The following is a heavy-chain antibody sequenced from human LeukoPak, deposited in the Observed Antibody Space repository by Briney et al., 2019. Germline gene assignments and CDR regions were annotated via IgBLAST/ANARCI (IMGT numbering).Heavy chain of an antibody. D-gene: IGHD5-24*01. CDR3: ARSRRMARGGFDP. CDR2: INHSGST. CDR1: GGSFSGYY. J-gene: IGHJ5*02. Sequence: SETLSLTCAVYGGSFSGYYWSWIRQPPGKGLEWIGEINHSGSTNYNPSLKSRVTISVDTSKNQFSLKLSSVTAADTAVYYCARSRRMARGGFDPWGQGTLVTVSS. V-gene: IGHV4-34*01.